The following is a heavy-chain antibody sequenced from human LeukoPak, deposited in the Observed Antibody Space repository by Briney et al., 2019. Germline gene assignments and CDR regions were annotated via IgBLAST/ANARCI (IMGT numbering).Heavy chain of an antibody. CDR3: ARLGIAAAGNFDY. Sequence: XASVKVSCKASGYTFTSYGITWVRQAPGQGLEWMGWISAYNGNTDFAQKFQGRVTMTTDTSTSTAYMELRGLRSDDTAVYHCARLGIAAAGNFDYWGQGTLVTVSS. J-gene: IGHJ4*02. CDR1: GYTFTSYG. CDR2: ISAYNGNT. D-gene: IGHD6-13*01. V-gene: IGHV1-18*01.